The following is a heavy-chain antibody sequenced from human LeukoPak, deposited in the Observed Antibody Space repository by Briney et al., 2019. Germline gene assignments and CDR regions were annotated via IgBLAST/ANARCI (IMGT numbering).Heavy chain of an antibody. CDR3: ARGGYYYYYTDV. V-gene: IGHV3-48*04. J-gene: IGHJ6*03. CDR2: ISSTSSTT. Sequence: GGSLRLSCAASGFTFDDYGMSWVRQAPGKGLEWVSYISSTSSTTYYADSVKGRFTISRDNAKNSLYLQMNSLRAEDTAVYYCARGGYYYYYTDVWGEGTTVTVSS. CDR1: GFTFDDYG.